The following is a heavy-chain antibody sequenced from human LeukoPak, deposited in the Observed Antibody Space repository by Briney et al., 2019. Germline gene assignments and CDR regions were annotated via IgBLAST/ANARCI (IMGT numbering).Heavy chain of an antibody. CDR1: GITFSSYA. D-gene: IGHD3-16*01. V-gene: IGHV3-30-3*01. J-gene: IGHJ4*02. Sequence: XGSLRLSCAASGITFSSYAMHWVRQAPGKGLEWVAVISYDGSNKYYADSVKGRFTISRDNSKNTLYLQMNSLRAEDTAVYYCLSDGAGDYWGQGTVVTVSS. CDR2: ISYDGSNK. CDR3: LSDGAGDY.